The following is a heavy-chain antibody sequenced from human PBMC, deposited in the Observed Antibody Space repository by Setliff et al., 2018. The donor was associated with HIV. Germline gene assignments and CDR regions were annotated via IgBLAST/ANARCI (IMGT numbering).Heavy chain of an antibody. D-gene: IGHD6-19*01. CDR1: GYTFSTNA. Sequence: SVQVSCKAFGYTFSTNAIHWVRQAPGQRLEWMGYINAGDDNTRYSEKFQGRVTITRDTSANTAYMELSSLRSEDTAVYYCARGSCSGCYLSDYWGLGTLVTVSS. J-gene: IGHJ4*02. CDR2: INAGDDNT. V-gene: IGHV1-3*01. CDR3: ARGSCSGCYLSDY.